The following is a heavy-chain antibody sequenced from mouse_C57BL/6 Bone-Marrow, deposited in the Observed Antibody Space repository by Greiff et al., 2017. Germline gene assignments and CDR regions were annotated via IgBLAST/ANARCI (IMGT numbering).Heavy chain of an antibody. CDR2: ISGGGGNT. Sequence: DVQLVESGGGLVKPGGSLKLSCAASGFTFSSYTMSWVRQTPEKRLQWVAAISGGGGNTYYPDSVKGRFTISRANDKNILYLQMSSLRSEDTALYYCSRRVTTVLATKYFDVWGTGTTVTVSS. D-gene: IGHD1-1*01. J-gene: IGHJ1*03. CDR3: SRRVTTVLATKYFDV. V-gene: IGHV5-9*01. CDR1: GFTFSSYT.